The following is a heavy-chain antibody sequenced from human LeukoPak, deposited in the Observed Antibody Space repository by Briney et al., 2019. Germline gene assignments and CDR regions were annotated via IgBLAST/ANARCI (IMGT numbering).Heavy chain of an antibody. CDR2: IYYSGST. CDR3: ARRGGSYYWDY. CDR1: GGSISSSSYY. V-gene: IGHV4-39*07. J-gene: IGHJ4*02. Sequence: SETLSLTCTVSGGSISSSSYYWGWIRQPPGKGLEWIGSIYYSGSTYYNPSLKSRVTISVDTSKNQFSLKLSSVTAADTAVYYCARRGGSYYWDYWGQGTLVTVSS. D-gene: IGHD1-26*01.